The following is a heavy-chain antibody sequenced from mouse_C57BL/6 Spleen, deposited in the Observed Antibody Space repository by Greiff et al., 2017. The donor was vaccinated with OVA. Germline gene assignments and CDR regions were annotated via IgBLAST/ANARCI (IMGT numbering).Heavy chain of an antibody. J-gene: IGHJ4*01. CDR1: GYTFTSYW. CDR2: IDPSDSET. V-gene: IGHV1-52*01. CDR3: ARTTVVAKAMDY. Sequence: QVQLQQSGAELVRPGSSVKLSCKASGYTFTSYWMHWVKQRPIQGLEWIGYIDPSDSETHYNQKFKDKATLTVDKSSSTAYMQLSSLTSEDSAVCDWARTTVVAKAMDYWGQGTSVTVAS. D-gene: IGHD1-1*01.